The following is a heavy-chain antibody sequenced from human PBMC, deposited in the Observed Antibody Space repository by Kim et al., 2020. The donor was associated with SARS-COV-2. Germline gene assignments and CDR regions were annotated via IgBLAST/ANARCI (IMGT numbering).Heavy chain of an antibody. D-gene: IGHD3-3*01. J-gene: IGHJ6*03. Sequence: ASVKVSCKASGYTFTGYYMHWVRQAPGQGLEWMGWINPNSGGTNYAQKFQGRVTMTRDTSISTAYMELSRLRSDDTAVYYCARSGTITIFGVVTVSGDYYYMDVWGKGTTVTVSS. CDR3: ARSGTITIFGVVTVSGDYYYMDV. CDR1: GYTFTGYY. V-gene: IGHV1-2*02. CDR2: INPNSGGT.